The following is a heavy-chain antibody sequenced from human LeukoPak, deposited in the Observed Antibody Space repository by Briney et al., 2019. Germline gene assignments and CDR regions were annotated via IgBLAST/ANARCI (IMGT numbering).Heavy chain of an antibody. D-gene: IGHD1-20*01. CDR2: IIPIFGTA. Sequence: GASVKVSCKASGGTFSSYAISWVRQAPGQGLEWMGRIIPIFGTANYAQKFQGRVTITTDESTSTAYMELSSLRSEDTAVYYCARASGITGTTRDFDYWGQGTLVTVSS. CDR3: ARASGITGTTRDFDY. CDR1: GGTFSSYA. V-gene: IGHV1-69*05. J-gene: IGHJ4*02.